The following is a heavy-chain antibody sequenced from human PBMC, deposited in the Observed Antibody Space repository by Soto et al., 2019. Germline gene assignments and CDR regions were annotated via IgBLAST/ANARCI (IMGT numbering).Heavy chain of an antibody. CDR2: ISGSGGST. J-gene: IGHJ5*02. D-gene: IGHD5-18*01. V-gene: IGHV3-23*01. CDR3: AQGSGYSYSYTLWFDP. Sequence: GGSLRLASAASGFTFRSYAMSWVRQAPGKGLEWVSDISGSGGSTYHTDSVKGRFIISRDNSKNTLYLQMNSLRAEDTAVYYCAQGSGYSYSYTLWFDPWGQGTLVTVSS. CDR1: GFTFRSYA.